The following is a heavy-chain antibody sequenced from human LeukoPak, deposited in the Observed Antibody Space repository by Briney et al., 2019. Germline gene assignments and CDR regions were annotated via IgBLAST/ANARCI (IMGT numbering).Heavy chain of an antibody. CDR1: GGTFSSYA. CDR2: IIPILGIA. J-gene: IGHJ6*02. CDR3: ARSRRSVTVTTAYYYYGTDV. D-gene: IGHD4-17*01. V-gene: IGHV1-69*04. Sequence: ASVKVSCKASGGTFSSYAISWVRQAPGQGLEWMGRIIPILGIANYAQKFQGRVTITADKSTSTAYMELSSLRSEDTAVYYCARSRRSVTVTTAYYYYGTDVWGQGTTVTVSS.